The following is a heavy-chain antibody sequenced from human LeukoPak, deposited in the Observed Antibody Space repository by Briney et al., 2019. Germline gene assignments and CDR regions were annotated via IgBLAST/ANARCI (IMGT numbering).Heavy chain of an antibody. CDR3: ARGTRYFDWSHNWFDP. Sequence: SQTLSLTCTVSGGSISSGSYYWSWIRQPAGKGLEWIGRIYTSGSTNYNPSLKSRVTISVDTSKNQFSLKLSSVTAADTAVYYCARGTRYFDWSHNWFDPWGQGTLVTVSS. CDR1: GGSISSGSYY. CDR2: IYTSGST. V-gene: IGHV4-61*02. J-gene: IGHJ5*02. D-gene: IGHD3-9*01.